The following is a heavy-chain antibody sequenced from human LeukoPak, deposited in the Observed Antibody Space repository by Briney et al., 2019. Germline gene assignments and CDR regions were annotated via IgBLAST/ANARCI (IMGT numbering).Heavy chain of an antibody. Sequence: PGGSLRLSCVASGFTFSNYWMSWVRQAPGKGLEWVANINRDGSEKYYVDSVKGRFTISRDNAKNSLFLQMDSLRADDTAVYYCARDRYCSSTSCYFNYYYYGMDVWGQGTTVTVSS. CDR2: INRDGSEK. CDR3: ARDRYCSSTSCYFNYYYYGMDV. J-gene: IGHJ6*02. D-gene: IGHD2-2*01. V-gene: IGHV3-7*03. CDR1: GFTFSNYW.